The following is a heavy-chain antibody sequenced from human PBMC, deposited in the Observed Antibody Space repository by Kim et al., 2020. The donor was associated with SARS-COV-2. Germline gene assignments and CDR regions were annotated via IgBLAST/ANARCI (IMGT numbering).Heavy chain of an antibody. CDR2: ISGSGTTV. V-gene: IGHV3-48*03. D-gene: IGHD7-27*01. CDR1: GFTFSSFD. J-gene: IGHJ4*01. Sequence: GGSLRLSRAASGFTFSSFDMNWFRQAPGKGLEWVSYISGSGTTVYYADSVKGRFTMSRDNAKNSLSLQMNSLRADDTAVYYCSGNNWGANWGPGTLVTVSS. CDR3: SGNNWGAN.